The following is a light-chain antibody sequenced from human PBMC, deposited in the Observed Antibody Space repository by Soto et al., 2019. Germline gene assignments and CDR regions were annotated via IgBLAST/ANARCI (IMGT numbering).Light chain of an antibody. V-gene: IGKV3-15*01. CDR3: QQYNNWPRGGYT. Sequence: EIVMTQSPATLSVSPGERATLSCRASQSVSSNLAWYQQKPGQAPRLLIYGASTRATDIPARFSGSGSGTEFTLTISSLQSEDFAVYYCQQYNNWPRGGYTFGQGTKLEIK. J-gene: IGKJ2*01. CDR2: GAS. CDR1: QSVSSN.